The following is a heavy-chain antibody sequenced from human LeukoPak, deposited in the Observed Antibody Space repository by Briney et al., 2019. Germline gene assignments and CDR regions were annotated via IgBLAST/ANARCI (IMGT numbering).Heavy chain of an antibody. CDR2: IYNSGST. V-gene: IGHV4-4*02. CDR1: GGSISSSNW. CDR3: ARGYIIAVAGNFDY. D-gene: IGHD6-19*01. J-gene: IGHJ4*02. Sequence: PSGTLSLTCAVSGGSISSSNWWSWVRQPPGKGLEGIGEIYNSGSTNYNPSLKSRVTISVDKSKNKFCMKLSTVTAADTAVYYCARGYIIAVAGNFDYWGQGTLVTVSS.